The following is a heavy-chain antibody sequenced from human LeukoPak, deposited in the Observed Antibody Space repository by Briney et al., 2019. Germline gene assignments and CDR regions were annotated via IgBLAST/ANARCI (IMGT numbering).Heavy chain of an antibody. D-gene: IGHD2-21*01. CDR2: IYPGDSDS. CDR3: ASPHACGLTGMNAFDI. Sequence: GASLEISYEGSGYLFNTYWIRWGRQLREKGLEGVGIIYPGDSDSKYSPSFQGQVTISVDKSISTAYLQGCSLKASDTAMYYSASPHACGLTGMNAFDIWGQGTMVTVSS. V-gene: IGHV5-51*01. CDR1: GYLFNTYW. J-gene: IGHJ3*02.